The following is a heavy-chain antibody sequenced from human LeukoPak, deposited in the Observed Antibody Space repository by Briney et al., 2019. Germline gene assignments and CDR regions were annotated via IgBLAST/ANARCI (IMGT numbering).Heavy chain of an antibody. V-gene: IGHV4-30-2*01. CDR2: IYHSGGT. Sequence: SXXXGXYYWXXXRQPPGKGLEWIGYIYHSGGTYYNPSLKSRVTISVDRSKNLFSLKLSSVTAADTAVYYCARHVEYWGQGTLVTVSS. J-gene: IGHJ4*02. CDR3: ARHVEY. CDR1: SXXXGXYY. D-gene: IGHD1-1*01.